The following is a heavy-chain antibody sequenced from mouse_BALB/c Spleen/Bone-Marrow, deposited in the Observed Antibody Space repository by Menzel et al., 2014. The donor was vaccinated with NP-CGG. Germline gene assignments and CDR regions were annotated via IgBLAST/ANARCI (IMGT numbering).Heavy chain of an antibody. D-gene: IGHD2-1*01. V-gene: IGHV1S53*02. Sequence: QVQLQQSDAELVKPGASVKISCKASGYTFTDHAIHWVKQKPERGLEWIGYISPGNGDIKYNEKFKGRATLTADKSSSTAYMQLSGLTSEDSAVYICRRSVGNPFDHWGQGTTLTVSS. CDR1: GYTFTDHA. CDR2: ISPGNGDI. J-gene: IGHJ2*01. CDR3: RRSVGNPFDH.